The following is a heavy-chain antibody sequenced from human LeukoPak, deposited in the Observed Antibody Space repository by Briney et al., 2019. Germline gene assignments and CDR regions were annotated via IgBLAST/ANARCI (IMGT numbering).Heavy chain of an antibody. D-gene: IGHD6-19*01. CDR2: ISGSGGST. J-gene: IGHJ4*02. CDR1: GFTFSSYA. V-gene: IGHV3-23*01. CDR3: AKDREWSPWLVLGY. Sequence: PGGSLRLSCAASGFTFSSYAMSWVRQAPGKGLEWVSAISGSGGSTYYADSVKGRFTISRDNSKNTLYLQMNSLRAEDTAEYYCAKDREWSPWLVLGYWGQGTLVTVSS.